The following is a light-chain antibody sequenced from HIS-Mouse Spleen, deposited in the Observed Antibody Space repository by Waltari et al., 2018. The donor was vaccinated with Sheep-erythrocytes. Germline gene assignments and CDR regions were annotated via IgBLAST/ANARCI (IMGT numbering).Light chain of an antibody. Sequence: QSALTQPASVSGSPGQSITIPCTGTSRAVGGYNYVSRYQQPPGKAPTLKIYDVSNRPSGVSNRFSGSKSGNTASLTISGLQAEDEADYYCSSYTSSSTLEVFGGGTKLTVL. CDR2: DVS. J-gene: IGLJ3*02. V-gene: IGLV2-14*03. CDR3: SSYTSSSTLEV. CDR1: SRAVGGYNY.